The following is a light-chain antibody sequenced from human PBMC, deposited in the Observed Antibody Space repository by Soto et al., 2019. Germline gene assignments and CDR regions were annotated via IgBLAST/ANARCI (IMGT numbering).Light chain of an antibody. CDR1: QDISNY. J-gene: IGKJ4*01. CDR2: DTS. CDR3: QQYDQRVAFT. V-gene: IGKV1-33*01. Sequence: DIQMTQSPSSLSASVGDRVTITCQASQDISNYLNWYQQKPGKAPNLLIYDTSILETGIPSRFSGSGSGTDFTFTISSLQREDIAAYYCQQYDQRVAFTFGGGTKVEIK.